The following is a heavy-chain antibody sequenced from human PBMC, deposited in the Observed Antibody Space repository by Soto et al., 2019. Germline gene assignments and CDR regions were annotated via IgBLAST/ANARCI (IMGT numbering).Heavy chain of an antibody. V-gene: IGHV3-74*01. CDR3: ARGSGSYGYYFDY. J-gene: IGHJ4*02. D-gene: IGHD1-26*01. CDR2: INSDGSST. Sequence: PGGSLRLSCAASGFTFSSYWMHWVRQAPGKGLVWVSRINSDGSSTSYADSVKGRFTISRDNAKNTLYLQMNSLRAEDTAVYYCARGSGSYGYYFDYWGQGTLVTVSS. CDR1: GFTFSSYW.